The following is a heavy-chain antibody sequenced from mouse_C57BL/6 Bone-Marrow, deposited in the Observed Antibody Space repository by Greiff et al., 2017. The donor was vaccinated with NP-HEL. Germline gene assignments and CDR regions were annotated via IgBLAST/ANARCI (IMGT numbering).Heavy chain of an antibody. D-gene: IGHD3-2*02. CDR3: ARSQLRLRRFAY. Sequence: VQRVESGAELVRPGTSVKVSCKASGYAFTNYLIEWVKQRPGQGLEWIGVINPGSGGTNYNEKFKGKATLTADKSSSTAYMQLSSLTSEDSAVYFCARSQLRLRRFAYWGQGTLVTVSA. CDR2: INPGSGGT. J-gene: IGHJ3*01. V-gene: IGHV1-54*01. CDR1: GYAFTNYL.